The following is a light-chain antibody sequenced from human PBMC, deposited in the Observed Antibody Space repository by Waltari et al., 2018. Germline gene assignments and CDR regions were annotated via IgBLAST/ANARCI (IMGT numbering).Light chain of an antibody. CDR2: DNN. Sequence: QSVLTQPPSVSAAPGQQVTIPCSGSSSNIGKNYVSWYQQLPGTAPKLLIYDNNKRPSGIPDRFSGSESGTSATLGITGLQTGDEADYYCGTWDSSLVVFGGGTRLTVL. J-gene: IGLJ2*01. CDR3: GTWDSSLVV. CDR1: SSNIGKNY. V-gene: IGLV1-51*01.